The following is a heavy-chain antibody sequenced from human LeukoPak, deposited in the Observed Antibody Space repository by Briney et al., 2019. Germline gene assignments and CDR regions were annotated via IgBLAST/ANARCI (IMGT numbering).Heavy chain of an antibody. CDR2: ISDSGGST. V-gene: IGHV3-23*01. CDR3: ASDWFLNV. J-gene: IGHJ6*02. D-gene: IGHD3-9*01. Sequence: GGSLRLSCAVSGITLSNYGMSWVRQAPGKGLEWVAGISDSGGSTNYADSVKGRFTISRDNPKNTLYLQMNSLRSEDTAVYYCASDWFLNVWGQGTTVTVSS. CDR1: GITLSNYG.